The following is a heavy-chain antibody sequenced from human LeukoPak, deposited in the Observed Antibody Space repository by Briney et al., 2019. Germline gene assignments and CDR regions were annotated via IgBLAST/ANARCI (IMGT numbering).Heavy chain of an antibody. CDR2: IYYSGST. CDR1: GGSISSGGYY. CDR3: ARQRYSSSWVLNRFDP. V-gene: IGHV4-31*03. J-gene: IGHJ5*02. Sequence: SETLSLTCTVTGGSISSGGYYWSWIRQYPGKGLEWIGYIYYSGSTYYNPSLESRFTISKDMSKNHLSLQLSSLTAADTAVYYCARQRYSSSWVLNRFDPWGQGTLVTVSS. D-gene: IGHD6-13*01.